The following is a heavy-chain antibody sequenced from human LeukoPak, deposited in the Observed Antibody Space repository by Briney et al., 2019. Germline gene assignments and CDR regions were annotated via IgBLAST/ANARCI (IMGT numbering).Heavy chain of an antibody. CDR1: GYTFTGYY. V-gene: IGHV1-2*02. Sequence: EASVKVSCKASGYTFTGYYMHWVRQAPGQGLEWMGWINPNSGGTNYAQKFQGRVTMTRDTSISTAYMELSRLRSDDTAVYYCARADVGGVLLWFGDSGYFDYWGQGTLVTVSS. CDR3: ARADVGGVLLWFGDSGYFDY. CDR2: INPNSGGT. J-gene: IGHJ4*02. D-gene: IGHD3-10*01.